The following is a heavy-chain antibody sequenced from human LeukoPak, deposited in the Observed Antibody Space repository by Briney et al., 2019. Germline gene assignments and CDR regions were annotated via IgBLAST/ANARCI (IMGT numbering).Heavy chain of an antibody. Sequence: RSSETLSLTCTVSGGSISSSSYYWGWIRQPPGKGLEWIGSIYYSGSTYYNPSLKSRVTISVDTSKNQFSLKLSSVTPADTAVYYCARQLGYCSSTSCYADKVDYWGQGTLVTVSS. CDR2: IYYSGST. CDR3: ARQLGYCSSTSCYADKVDY. J-gene: IGHJ4*02. V-gene: IGHV4-39*01. CDR1: GGSISSSSYY. D-gene: IGHD2-2*01.